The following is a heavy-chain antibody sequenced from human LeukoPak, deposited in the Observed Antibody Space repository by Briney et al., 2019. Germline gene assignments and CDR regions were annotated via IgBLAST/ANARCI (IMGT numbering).Heavy chain of an antibody. CDR1: GGTFSSYA. CDR2: IIPIFGTA. D-gene: IGHD3/OR15-3a*01. V-gene: IGHV1-69*13. CDR3: ARVRVLNFGDNWFAP. J-gene: IGHJ5*02. Sequence: GASVKVSCKASGGTFSSYAISWVRQAPGQGLEWMGGIIPIFGTANYAQKFQGRVTITADESTSTAYMELSSLRSEDTAVYYCARVRVLNFGDNWFAPWGQGTLVTVSS.